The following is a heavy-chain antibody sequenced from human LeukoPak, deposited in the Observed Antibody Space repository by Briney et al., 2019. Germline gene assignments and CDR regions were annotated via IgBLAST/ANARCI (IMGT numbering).Heavy chain of an antibody. CDR2: ISSSGSTI. D-gene: IGHD3-10*02. V-gene: IGHV3-48*03. CDR3: AELGITMIGRV. CDR1: GFTFSRYE. Sequence: GGSLRLSCAASGFTFSRYEMNCVRQAPGKGVEGVSYISSSGSTIYYAVSVKGRFTLPRDSAKNSLYLQINSLRAGERAVYYCAELGITMIGRVWPKGPTVTIPS. J-gene: IGHJ6*03.